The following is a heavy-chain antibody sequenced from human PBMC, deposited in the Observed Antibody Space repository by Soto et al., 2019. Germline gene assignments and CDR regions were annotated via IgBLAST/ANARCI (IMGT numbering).Heavy chain of an antibody. CDR3: ARVSTNYYDSSGPTYYYGMDV. CDR1: GDSVFSNTAA. CDR2: TYYRSKWYN. D-gene: IGHD3-22*01. Sequence: SQTLSLTCAISGDSVFSNTAAWNWIRQSPSRGLEWLGRTYYRSKWYNDYAVSVKSRITINPDTSKNQLSLQLNSVTPEDTAVYYCARVSTNYYDSSGPTYYYGMDVWGPGTTVTVYS. V-gene: IGHV6-1*01. J-gene: IGHJ6*02.